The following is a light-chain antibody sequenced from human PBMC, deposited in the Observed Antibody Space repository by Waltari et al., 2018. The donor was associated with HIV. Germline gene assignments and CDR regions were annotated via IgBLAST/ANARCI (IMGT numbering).Light chain of an antibody. CDR3: AAWDDSHYV. V-gene: IGLV1-47*01. J-gene: IGLJ1*01. CDR2: RNN. Sequence: QSVLTQPPSASGTPGQRVTISCSGSSSNIGSNYVYWYQQPPGTAPKLLIYRNNQRPSGVPDRFSGSKSGTSASVAISGLRSEDEADYYCAAWDDSHYVFGTGTKVTVL. CDR1: SSNIGSNY.